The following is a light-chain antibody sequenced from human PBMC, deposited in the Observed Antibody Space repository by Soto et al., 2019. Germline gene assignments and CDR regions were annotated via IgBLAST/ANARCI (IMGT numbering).Light chain of an antibody. CDR3: HSYDSSLSGHLV. CDR1: SSNLGSGFD. CDR2: YND. Sequence: QSVLTQPPSVSGAPGQRVTISCTGSSSNLGSGFDVQWYQQLPGTAPKLLIYYNDNRPSGVPDRFSGSKSGTSASLAITGLQAYYEADYYCHSYDSSLSGHLVFGGATKLTVL. V-gene: IGLV1-40*01. J-gene: IGLJ2*01.